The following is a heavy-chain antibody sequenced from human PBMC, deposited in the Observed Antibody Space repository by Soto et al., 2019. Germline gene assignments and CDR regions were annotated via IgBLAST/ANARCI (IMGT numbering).Heavy chain of an antibody. D-gene: IGHD3-3*01. CDR3: ARGYLEWLLSHNWFDP. Sequence: PGGSLRLSCAASGFTFSDYYMSWIRQAPGKGLEWVSYISSSGSTIYYADSVKGRFTISRDNAKNSLYLQMNSLRAEDTAVYYCARGYLEWLLSHNWFDPWGQRTLVTVS. J-gene: IGHJ5*02. V-gene: IGHV3-11*01. CDR2: ISSSGSTI. CDR1: GFTFSDYY.